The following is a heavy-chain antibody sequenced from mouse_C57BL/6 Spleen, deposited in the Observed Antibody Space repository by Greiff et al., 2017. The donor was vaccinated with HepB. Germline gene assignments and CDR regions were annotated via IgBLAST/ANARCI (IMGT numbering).Heavy chain of an antibody. D-gene: IGHD1-1*01. J-gene: IGHJ3*01. CDR1: GFSLTSYG. CDR3: ARPHYYGSPLFAY. Sequence: QVQLKESGPGLVQPSQSLSITCTVSGFSLTSYGVHWVRQSPGKGLEWLGVIWSGGSTDYNAAFISRLSISKDNSKSQVFFKMNSLQADDTAIYYCARPHYYGSPLFAYWGQGTLVTVSA. CDR2: IWSGGST. V-gene: IGHV2-2*01.